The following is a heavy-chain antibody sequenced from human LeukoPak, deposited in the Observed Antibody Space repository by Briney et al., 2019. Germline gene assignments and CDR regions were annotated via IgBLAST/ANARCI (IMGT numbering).Heavy chain of an antibody. D-gene: IGHD3-16*01. Sequence: PGRSLRLSCAASGFTFSSYGMHWVRQAPGKGLEWVAVISYDGSNKYYADSVKGRFTISRDNSKNTLYLQMNSLRAEDTAVYYCAKDLGVTNWFDPWGQGTLVTVSS. CDR3: AKDLGVTNWFDP. J-gene: IGHJ5*02. CDR2: ISYDGSNK. CDR1: GFTFSSYG. V-gene: IGHV3-30*18.